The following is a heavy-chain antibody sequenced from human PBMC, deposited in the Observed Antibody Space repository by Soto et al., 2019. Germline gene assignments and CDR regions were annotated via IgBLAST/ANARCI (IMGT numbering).Heavy chain of an antibody. CDR3: ARIQLDTIMALDY. V-gene: IGHV3-33*01. CDR1: GFTFNTYG. CDR2: IWSDGKNK. J-gene: IGHJ4*02. Sequence: QVQLVESGGGVVQPGRSLRLSCAASGFTFNTYGFHWVRQAPGKGLEWVAVIWSDGKNKYYADSVKGRFTISRDSSKNTLYLQMNSLRVEDTAVYYCARIQLDTIMALDYWGQGTLVTVSS. D-gene: IGHD1-1*01.